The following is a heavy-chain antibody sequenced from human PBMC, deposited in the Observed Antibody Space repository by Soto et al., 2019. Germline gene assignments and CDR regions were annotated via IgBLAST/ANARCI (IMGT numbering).Heavy chain of an antibody. CDR3: ARDKGRYDSGMDV. D-gene: IGHD3-9*01. CDR2: IFYSGST. CDR1: GGSISSYS. V-gene: IGHV4-59*01. Sequence: QVQLQESGPGLVKPSETLSLTCTVSGGSISSYSWSWIRQPPGKGLEWIGYIFYSGSTKYNPSLKSRATISVDTSKSHFSLNLTSVTAADTAGYFCARDKGRYDSGMDVWGQGTTVTVSS. J-gene: IGHJ6*02.